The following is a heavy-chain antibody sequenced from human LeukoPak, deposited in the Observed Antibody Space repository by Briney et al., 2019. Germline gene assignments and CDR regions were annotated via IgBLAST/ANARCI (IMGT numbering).Heavy chain of an antibody. CDR3: ARVAWGSDAFDI. V-gene: IGHV3-11*04. J-gene: IGHJ3*02. CDR2: ISGSGTTI. CDR1: GFTFTDYY. D-gene: IGHD3-16*01. Sequence: PGGSLRLSCAASGFTFTDYYMSWIRRAPGKGLEWLSYISGSGTTIYYADSVKGRFTISRDNAKNTLYLQMNSLRAEDTAVYYCARVAWGSDAFDIWGQGTMVTVSS.